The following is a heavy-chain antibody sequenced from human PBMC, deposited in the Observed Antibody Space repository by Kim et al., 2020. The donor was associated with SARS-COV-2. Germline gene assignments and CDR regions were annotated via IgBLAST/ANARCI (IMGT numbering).Heavy chain of an antibody. CDR3: AEGSGYSFDY. Sequence: STHYNPSLKSRVTISVDTSKNQFSLKLSSVTAADTAVYYCAEGSGYSFDYWGQGTLVTVSS. CDR2: ST. V-gene: IGHV4-34*01. D-gene: IGHD3-22*01. J-gene: IGHJ4*02.